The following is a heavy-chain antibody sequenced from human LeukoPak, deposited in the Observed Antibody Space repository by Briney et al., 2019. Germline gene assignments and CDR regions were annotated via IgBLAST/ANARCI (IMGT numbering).Heavy chain of an antibody. CDR2: VYYSGTT. D-gene: IGHD6-19*01. Sequence: PSQTLSLTCTVSGGSITSGGYYWSWIRQPAGKGLEWIGSVYYSGTTYYNPSLKSRVTISVDTSKNQFSLNLISVTAADTAVYYCARRGGQWLKLAWFDPWGQGTLVTVSS. CDR1: GGSITSGGYY. V-gene: IGHV4-30-2*03. CDR3: ARRGGQWLKLAWFDP. J-gene: IGHJ5*02.